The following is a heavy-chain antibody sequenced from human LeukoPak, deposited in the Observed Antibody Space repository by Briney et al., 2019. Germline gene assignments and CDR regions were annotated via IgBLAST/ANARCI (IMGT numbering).Heavy chain of an antibody. D-gene: IGHD3-10*01. CDR2: IYISGST. Sequence: SATLSLTCTVSGDSISSYDWSWIQQPAGKGLEWIGRIYISGSTNYNPSLKSRVTMSVDTSKNQFSLRLSSVTAADTAVYYCARDAGVRFGELSADAFDIWGQGTMVTVSS. J-gene: IGHJ3*02. CDR1: GDSISSYD. CDR3: ARDAGVRFGELSADAFDI. V-gene: IGHV4-4*07.